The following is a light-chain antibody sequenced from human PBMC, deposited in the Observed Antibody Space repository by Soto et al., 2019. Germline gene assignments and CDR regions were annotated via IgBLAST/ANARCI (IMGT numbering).Light chain of an antibody. J-gene: IGKJ1*01. CDR2: GAS. Sequence: EIAMTQSPGTLSLSPGERATLSCRASQSVSSTYIAWFQQKPGQAPRLLIYGASSRATGIPDRFTGSGSGRDFTLTISRLEPEDFAVYYCQQYDSKPRTFGQGTKVEIK. CDR3: QQYDSKPRT. V-gene: IGKV3-20*01. CDR1: QSVSSTY.